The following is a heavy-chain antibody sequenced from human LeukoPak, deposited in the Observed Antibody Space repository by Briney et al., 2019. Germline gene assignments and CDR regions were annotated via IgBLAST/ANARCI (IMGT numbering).Heavy chain of an antibody. Sequence: GGSLRLSCVASGFTFSRYWMHWVRQAPGKGLVWVSHINSDGSSTSYADSVEGRFTISRDNAKNTLYLQMNSLRVEDTAVYYCARAGWDENSLGGYWGQGTLVTVSS. V-gene: IGHV3-74*01. D-gene: IGHD6-19*01. CDR3: ARAGWDENSLGGY. J-gene: IGHJ4*02. CDR2: INSDGSST. CDR1: GFTFSRYW.